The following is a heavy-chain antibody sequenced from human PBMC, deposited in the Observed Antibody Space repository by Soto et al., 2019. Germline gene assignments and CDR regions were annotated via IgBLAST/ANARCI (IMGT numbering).Heavy chain of an antibody. J-gene: IGHJ4*02. D-gene: IGHD2-2*02. CDR1: GGSISSSSYS. Sequence: QLQLQESGPGLVKPSETLSLTCTVSGGSISSSSYSWGWIRQPPEKGLEWIGSIYYSGSTYYNPSLMVRVTMSVDTSKNLFTRGLSATPAADTAVYYYARHNRGNCSSPNCYTDYWGQGTLVTVSS. CDR3: ARHNRGNCSSPNCYTDY. CDR2: IYYSGST. V-gene: IGHV4-39*01.